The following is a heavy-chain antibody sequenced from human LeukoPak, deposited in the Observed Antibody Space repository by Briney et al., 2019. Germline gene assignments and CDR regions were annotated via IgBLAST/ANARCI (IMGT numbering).Heavy chain of an antibody. V-gene: IGHV4-59*01. Sequence: SETLSLTCTVSGGSISSYYWSWIRQPPGKGLEWIGYIYYSGSTNYNPSLKSRVTISVDTSKNQFSLKLSSMTAADTAVYYCARGLAYCGGDCYNYWGQGTLVTVSS. CDR2: IYYSGST. CDR1: GGSISSYY. CDR3: ARGLAYCGGDCYNY. D-gene: IGHD2-21*02. J-gene: IGHJ4*02.